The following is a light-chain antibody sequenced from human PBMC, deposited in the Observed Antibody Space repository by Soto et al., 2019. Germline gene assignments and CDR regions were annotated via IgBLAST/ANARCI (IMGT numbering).Light chain of an antibody. V-gene: IGLV2-11*01. J-gene: IGLJ3*02. CDR3: CSYSGSYTLL. CDR2: DVS. Sequence: HSALTQPRSVSGSPGQSVTISCTGTSSDVGGYNYVSWYQQHPGKAPKLMIYDVSKWPSGVPDRFSGSKSGNTASLTISGLRAEDEADYYCCSYSGSYTLLFGGGTKVTVL. CDR1: SSDVGGYNY.